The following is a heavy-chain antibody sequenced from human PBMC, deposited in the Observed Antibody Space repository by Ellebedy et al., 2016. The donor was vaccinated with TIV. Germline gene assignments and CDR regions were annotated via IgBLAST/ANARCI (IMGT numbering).Heavy chain of an antibody. CDR3: ARRGSYGDYAVQVNSWFDR. CDR1: GFSFRSYW. J-gene: IGHJ5*02. V-gene: IGHV3-7*01. CDR2: IYQDGSDQ. Sequence: PGGSLRLSCAASGFSFRSYWMSWVRQAPGKGLEWVANIYQDGSDQYYVDSVKGRFNISGDNTKNSLFLQMNSLRAEETAVYYCARRGSYGDYAVQVNSWFDRWGRGTLVTVSS. D-gene: IGHD3-16*01.